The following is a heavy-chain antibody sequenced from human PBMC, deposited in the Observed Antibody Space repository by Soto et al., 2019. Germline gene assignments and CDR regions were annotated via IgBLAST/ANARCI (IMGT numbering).Heavy chain of an antibody. J-gene: IGHJ5*01. V-gene: IGHV4-59*01. Sequence: QVQLQESGPGLVRLSETLCLTCSVSGGSIGSCYGSWIRQPPGKGLELIGYIFYSGSTNYNPSFQRRLTISVDTSKNQFSMKLSSVTAADTAIYYCARVVDYDALTGHYRGARWFDNWGQGTLVIVSS. CDR2: IFYSGST. CDR1: GGSIGSCY. CDR3: ARVVDYDALTGHYRGARWFDN. D-gene: IGHD3-9*01.